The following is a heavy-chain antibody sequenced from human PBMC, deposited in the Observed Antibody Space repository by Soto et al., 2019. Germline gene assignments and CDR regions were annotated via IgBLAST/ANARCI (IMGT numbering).Heavy chain of an antibody. V-gene: IGHV3-21*01. Sequence: PGGSLRLSCAASGFTFSSYSMNWVRQAPGKGLEWVSSISSSSSYIYCADSVKGRFTISRDNAKNSLYLQMNSLRAEDTAVYYCARVRATGVGEEDGMDVWGQGTTVTVSS. D-gene: IGHD3-10*01. CDR1: GFTFSSYS. CDR2: ISSSSSYI. J-gene: IGHJ6*02. CDR3: ARVRATGVGEEDGMDV.